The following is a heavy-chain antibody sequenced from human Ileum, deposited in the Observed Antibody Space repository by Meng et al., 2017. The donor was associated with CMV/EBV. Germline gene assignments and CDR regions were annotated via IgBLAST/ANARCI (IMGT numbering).Heavy chain of an antibody. D-gene: IGHD5-24*01. CDR3: ARDREHTYGYTFEY. Sequence: QVQLQQSGPGVLTPSETLFLTCTVSGGSISPSYWNWLRQPAGRKLEWIGRVYNRDRTTYHPALKSRVTMSVDTSKNQFSLTLYSVTAADTAVYFCARDREHTYGYTFEYWGQGALVTVSS. CDR1: GGSISPSY. V-gene: IGHV4-4*07. CDR2: VYNRDRT. J-gene: IGHJ4*02.